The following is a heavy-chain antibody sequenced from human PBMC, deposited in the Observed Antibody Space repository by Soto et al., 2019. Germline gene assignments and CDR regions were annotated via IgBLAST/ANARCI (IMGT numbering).Heavy chain of an antibody. CDR2: IWYDGSNK. CDR3: ARDEPMTNAFDI. J-gene: IGHJ3*02. Sequence: PGGSLRLSCAASGFTFSSYGMHWVRQAPGKGLEWVAVIWYDGSNKYYADSVKGRFTISRDNSKNTLYLQMNSLRAEDTAVYYCARDEPMTNAFDIWGQGTMVTVSS. V-gene: IGHV3-33*01. CDR1: GFTFSSYG.